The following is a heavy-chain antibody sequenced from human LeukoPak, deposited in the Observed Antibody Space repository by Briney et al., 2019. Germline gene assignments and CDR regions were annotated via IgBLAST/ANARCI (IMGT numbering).Heavy chain of an antibody. D-gene: IGHD1-7*01. V-gene: IGHV3-74*01. J-gene: IGHJ4*02. Sequence: GGSLRLSCEASGFSISTYWIHWVRHAPGEGPIWVSLIRSDGTSTSYADSVKGRFTISRDNAKNTVYLQMNSLRAEDTAVYYCARDLGSGTPLDCRGQGTLVTVSS. CDR3: ARDLGSGTPLDC. CDR2: IRSDGTST. CDR1: GFSISTYW.